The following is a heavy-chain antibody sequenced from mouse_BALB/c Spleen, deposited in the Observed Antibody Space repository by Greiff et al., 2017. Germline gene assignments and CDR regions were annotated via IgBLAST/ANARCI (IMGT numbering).Heavy chain of an antibody. Sequence: EVKLMESGGDLVKPGGSLKLSCAASGFTFSSYGMSWVRQTPDKRLEWVATISSGGSYTYYPDSVKGRFTISRDNAKNTLYLQMSSLKSEDTAMYYCARRGIEGYAMDYWGQGTSVTVSS. CDR1: GFTFSSYG. V-gene: IGHV5-6*02. J-gene: IGHJ4*01. D-gene: IGHD5-2*01. CDR3: ARRGIEGYAMDY. CDR2: ISSGGSYT.